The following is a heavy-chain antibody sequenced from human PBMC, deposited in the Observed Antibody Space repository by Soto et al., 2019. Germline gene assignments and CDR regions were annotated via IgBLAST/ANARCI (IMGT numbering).Heavy chain of an antibody. Sequence: SETLSLTCTVSGGSISSYYWSWIRQPPGKGLEWIGYIYYSGSTNYNPSLKSRVTISVDTSKNQFSLKLSSVTAADTAVYYCARAPISGWNLIFDYWGQGTLVTVSS. D-gene: IGHD6-19*01. CDR1: GGSISSYY. V-gene: IGHV4-59*01. CDR3: ARAPISGWNLIFDY. CDR2: IYYSGST. J-gene: IGHJ4*02.